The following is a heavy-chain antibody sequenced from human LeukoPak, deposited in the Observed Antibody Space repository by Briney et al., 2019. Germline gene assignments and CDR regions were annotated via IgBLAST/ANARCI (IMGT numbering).Heavy chain of an antibody. J-gene: IGHJ4*02. V-gene: IGHV1-2*02. Sequence: ASVKVSCKASGYTFTGYYMHWVRQAPGQGLEWMGWINPNHGGTNYAQKFQGRVTMTRDTSISTAYMELSRPRSDDTAVYYCARGERVDILTGYFDYWGQGTLVTVSS. D-gene: IGHD3-9*01. CDR3: ARGERVDILTGYFDY. CDR2: INPNHGGT. CDR1: GYTFTGYY.